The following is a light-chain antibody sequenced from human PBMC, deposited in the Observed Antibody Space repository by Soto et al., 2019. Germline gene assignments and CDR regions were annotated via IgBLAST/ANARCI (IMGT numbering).Light chain of an antibody. CDR1: QSVSFSS. CDR3: QQRLNWQVT. Sequence: EIVLTQSPGTLSLSPGERATLSCRASQSVSFSSLAWYQHKPGRAPRLLIYGKSSRATGIPDRFSGSGSGTDFTLTISSLEPEDFAVYYCQQRLNWQVTFGQGTRLEIK. V-gene: IGKV3D-20*02. CDR2: GKS. J-gene: IGKJ5*01.